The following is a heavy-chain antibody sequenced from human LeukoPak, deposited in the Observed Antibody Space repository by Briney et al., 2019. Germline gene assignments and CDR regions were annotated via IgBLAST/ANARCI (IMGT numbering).Heavy chain of an antibody. Sequence: PSETLSLTCTVSGGSISSYYWSWIRQPAGKGLEWIGRIYTSGSTNYNPSLKSRVTMSVDTSKNQFSLKLSSVTAADTAVYYWARARSSSPYYYYYYMDVWGKGTTVTVSS. J-gene: IGHJ6*03. CDR3: ARARSSSPYYYYYYMDV. D-gene: IGHD6-6*01. V-gene: IGHV4-4*07. CDR2: IYTSGST. CDR1: GGSISSYY.